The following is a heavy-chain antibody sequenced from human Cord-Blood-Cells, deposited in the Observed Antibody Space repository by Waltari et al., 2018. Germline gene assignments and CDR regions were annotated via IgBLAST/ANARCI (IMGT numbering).Heavy chain of an antibody. D-gene: IGHD6-6*01. J-gene: IGHJ4*02. CDR1: GFTFSSYA. CDR2: ISYDGSNK. Sequence: QVQLVESGGGVVQPGRSLRLSCAASGFTFSSYAMHWVRQAPGTGLEWVAVISYDGSNKYYADSVKGRFTISRDNSKNTLYLQMNSLRAEDTAVYYCARGGYIAASPDYWGQGTLVTVSS. V-gene: IGHV3-30*04. CDR3: ARGGYIAASPDY.